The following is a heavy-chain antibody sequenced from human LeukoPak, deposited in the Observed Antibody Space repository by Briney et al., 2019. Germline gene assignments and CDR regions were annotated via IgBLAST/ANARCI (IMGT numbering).Heavy chain of an antibody. J-gene: IGHJ3*02. CDR2: ISGSGGST. Sequence: PGGSLRLSCAASGFTFSSYAMSRVRQAPGKGLEWVSAISGSGGSTYYAGSVKGRFTISRDNSKNTLYLQMNSLRAEDTAVYYCASTDLLGQAFDIWGQGTMVTVSS. CDR1: GFTFSSYA. CDR3: ASTDLLGQAFDI. V-gene: IGHV3-23*01. D-gene: IGHD1-26*01.